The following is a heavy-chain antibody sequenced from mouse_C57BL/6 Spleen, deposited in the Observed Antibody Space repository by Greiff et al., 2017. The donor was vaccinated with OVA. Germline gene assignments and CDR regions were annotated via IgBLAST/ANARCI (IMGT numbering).Heavy chain of an antibody. Sequence: EVQLQQSGPELVKPGASVKISCKASGYTFTDYYMNWVKQSHGKSLEWIGDINPNNGGTSYKQKFKGKATLTVDKSSSTAYMELRSLTSEDSAVYYGARRYYGSSFYAMDYWGQGTSVTVSS. CDR3: ARRYYGSSFYAMDY. D-gene: IGHD1-1*01. CDR1: GYTFTDYY. CDR2: INPNNGGT. V-gene: IGHV1-26*01. J-gene: IGHJ4*01.